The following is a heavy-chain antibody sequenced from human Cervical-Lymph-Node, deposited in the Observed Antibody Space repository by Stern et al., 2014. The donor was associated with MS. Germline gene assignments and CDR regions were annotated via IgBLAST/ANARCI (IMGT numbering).Heavy chain of an antibody. D-gene: IGHD1-14*01. CDR2: IYSGDSET. Sequence: VQLVQSGAELIRPGESLKISCKGSGYKFSIYWIAWVRQTPGKGLEWMGLIYSGDSETRYSPSFQGQVTMSADKSTSTTYLQWSSLNASDTAMYFCARQTTAWASDVWGQGTLVTVSS. J-gene: IGHJ4*02. CDR3: ARQTTAWASDV. V-gene: IGHV5-51*01. CDR1: GYKFSIYW.